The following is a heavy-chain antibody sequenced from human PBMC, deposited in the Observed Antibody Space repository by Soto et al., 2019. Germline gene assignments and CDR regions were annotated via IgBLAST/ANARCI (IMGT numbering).Heavy chain of an antibody. J-gene: IGHJ5*02. Sequence: GASVKVSCKTSGYTFTGYFIHWVRQAPGQGLEWMAYINPNSGATKYAQKFQGRVTLTRDTSINTAYMEMSMLTSNDTAVYYCARGGGTVLAPLPWGQGTLVTLSS. CDR1: GYTFTGYF. V-gene: IGHV1-2*02. CDR2: INPNSGAT. CDR3: ARGGGTVLAPLP. D-gene: IGHD3-10*01.